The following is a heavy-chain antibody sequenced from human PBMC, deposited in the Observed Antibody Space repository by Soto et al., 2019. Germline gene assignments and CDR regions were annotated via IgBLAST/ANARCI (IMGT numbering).Heavy chain of an antibody. CDR1: GSIFSGYG. CDR3: ARDGIGGTVFRGFCDY. V-gene: IGHV3-33*01. CDR2: IWYDGSNK. Sequence: QKYLVESGGGVVQPGGSLRLSCVASGSIFSGYGMHWVRQAPGKGLEWVAVIWYDGSNKYYADSVKGRFTISRDNSKNMLYLQMDSLRAEATAVYYCARDGIGGTVFRGFCDYWGKGTLVTVSS. J-gene: IGHJ4*02. D-gene: IGHD1-7*01.